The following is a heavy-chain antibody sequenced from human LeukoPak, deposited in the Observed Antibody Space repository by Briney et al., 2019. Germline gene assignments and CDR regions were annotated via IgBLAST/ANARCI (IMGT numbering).Heavy chain of an antibody. D-gene: IGHD6-13*01. CDR3: ASHRWDAFDI. Sequence: GGSLRLSCAASGFTFSSYSMNWVRQAPGKRLEWVSSISSSSSYIYYADSVKGRFTISRDNAKNSLYLQMNSLRAEDTAVYYCASHRWDAFDIWGQGTMVTASS. V-gene: IGHV3-21*01. CDR1: GFTFSSYS. CDR2: ISSSSSYI. J-gene: IGHJ3*02.